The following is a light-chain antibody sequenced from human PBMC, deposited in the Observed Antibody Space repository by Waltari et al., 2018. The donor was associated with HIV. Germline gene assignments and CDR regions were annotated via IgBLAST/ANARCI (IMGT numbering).Light chain of an antibody. CDR2: GAS. J-gene: IGKJ2*01. CDR1: QSVSRSY. CDR3: QHFDTSLPKYT. Sequence: VLTQSPGTLSLSPGERATLSCRASQSVSRSYLAWYQQSPGQAPRLLIYGASSRAAGIPDRFTGSGSGTDFTLTISRLEPEDFAVYYCQHFDTSLPKYTFGQGTKLEIK. V-gene: IGKV3-20*01.